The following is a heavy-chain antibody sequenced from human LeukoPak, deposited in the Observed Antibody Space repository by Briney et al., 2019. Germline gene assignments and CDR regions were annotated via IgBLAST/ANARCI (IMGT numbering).Heavy chain of an antibody. CDR3: ARDSGRNYRGAYDI. J-gene: IGHJ3*02. CDR1: GVTFSSYE. D-gene: IGHD4-23*01. Sequence: GGSLRLSCAASGVTFSSYEMNWVRQAPGKGLGWVSYISSSGSTIYYADSVKGRFTISRDNAKNSLYLQMNSLRAEDTAVYYCARDSGRNYRGAYDIWGQGTMVTVSS. CDR2: ISSSGSTI. V-gene: IGHV3-48*03.